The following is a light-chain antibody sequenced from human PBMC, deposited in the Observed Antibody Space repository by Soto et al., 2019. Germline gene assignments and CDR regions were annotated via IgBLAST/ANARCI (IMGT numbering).Light chain of an antibody. J-gene: IGKJ1*01. CDR1: QGVNNNF. CDR3: QQYDASPRT. Sequence: EIVLTQSPGTLSLSPGERATLSCRASQGVNNNFLSWYQHKTGQAPRLLMYAASSRATVIPDRFSGSGSGTDFTLTINRLEPEDFAVYYCQQYDASPRTFGQGTKVEI. V-gene: IGKV3-20*01. CDR2: AAS.